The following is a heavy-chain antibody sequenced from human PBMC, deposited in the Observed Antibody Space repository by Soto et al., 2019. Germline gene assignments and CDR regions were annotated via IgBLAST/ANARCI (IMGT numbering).Heavy chain of an antibody. CDR3: ARGGTTVTTTPYYYYYYGMDV. CDR1: GGSISSGDYY. CDR2: IYYSGST. Sequence: SETLSLTCTVSGGSISSGDYYWSWIRQPPGKGLEWIGHIYYSGSTYYNPSLKSRVTISVDTSKNQFSLKLSSVTAADTAVYYCARGGTTVTTTPYYYYYYGMDVWGQGTTVTVSS. V-gene: IGHV4-30-4*01. J-gene: IGHJ6*02. D-gene: IGHD4-17*01.